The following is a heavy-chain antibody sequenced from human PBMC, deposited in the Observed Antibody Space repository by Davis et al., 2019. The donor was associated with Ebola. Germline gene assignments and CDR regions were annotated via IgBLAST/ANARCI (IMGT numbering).Heavy chain of an antibody. V-gene: IGHV3-23*01. Sequence: GESLKISCAASGFTFSNYAMTWFRQAPGEGLEWVSSICGSTGSTYYADSVRGRFSVPRDDSKNTLFLQLNSLRDEDTAVYYCAKETAAIPTRTDYWGQGTLVTVSS. J-gene: IGHJ4*02. CDR1: GFTFSNYA. CDR2: ICGSTGST. D-gene: IGHD1-1*01. CDR3: AKETAAIPTRTDY.